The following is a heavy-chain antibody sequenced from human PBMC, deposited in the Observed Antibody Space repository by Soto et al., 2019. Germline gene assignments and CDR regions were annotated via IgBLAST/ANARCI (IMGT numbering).Heavy chain of an antibody. CDR2: INPASTST. CDR1: GYTFTHYY. CDR3: ARDLAAGDH. V-gene: IGHV1-46*01. D-gene: IGHD6-13*01. J-gene: IGHJ4*02. Sequence: QVQLVQSGAEVKKPGASVKVSCRTSGYTFTHYYIHWVRQAPGQGLEWLGIINPASTSTNYAQEFQGRVTLTMDTSTTTVCMELSGLRTEDTAIFYCARDLAAGDHWGQGTLVTVSS.